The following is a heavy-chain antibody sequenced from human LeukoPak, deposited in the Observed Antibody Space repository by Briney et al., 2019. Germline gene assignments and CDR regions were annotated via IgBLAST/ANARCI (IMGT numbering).Heavy chain of an antibody. Sequence: GGSVTLSCAASGFTFTIYYMHWVRQAPGKGLEWVACTQSVGRNQYYEDSVKGRFTISRDNTKDTLYLQRNSPRAEDTPVYCCAGYGAGYDSSGYYYVSSGSTTYGTDVGGEGTTVTV. CDR3: AGYGAGYDSSGYYYVSSGSTTYGTDV. CDR1: GFTFTIYY. D-gene: IGHD3-22*01. CDR2: TQSVGRNQ. J-gene: IGHJ6*01. V-gene: IGHV3-30*02.